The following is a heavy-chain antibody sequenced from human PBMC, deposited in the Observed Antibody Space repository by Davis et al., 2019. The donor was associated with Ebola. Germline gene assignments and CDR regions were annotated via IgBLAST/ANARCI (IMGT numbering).Heavy chain of an antibody. CDR3: TLASGYVDY. CDR2: IRSKANSYAT. D-gene: IGHD1-26*01. CDR1: GFTFSGSA. J-gene: IGHJ4*02. V-gene: IGHV3-73*01. Sequence: GESLKISCAASGFTFSGSAMHWVRQASGKGLEWVGRIRSKANSYATAYAASVKGRFTISRDDSKNTAYLQMNSLKTEDTAVYYCTLASGYVDYWGQGTLVTASS.